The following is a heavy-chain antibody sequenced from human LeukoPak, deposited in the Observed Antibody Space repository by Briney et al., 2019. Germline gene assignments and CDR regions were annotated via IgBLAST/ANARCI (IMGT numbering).Heavy chain of an antibody. Sequence: SETLSLTCTVSGASITNSAYHWGWIRQPPGKGLEWIGSIYYSGSTNYNPSLKSRVTISVDTSKNQFSLKLSSVTAADTAVYYCARVLSSWYGFSGWFDPWGQGTLVTVSS. D-gene: IGHD6-13*01. J-gene: IGHJ5*02. CDR1: GASITNSAYH. CDR3: ARVLSSWYGFSGWFDP. V-gene: IGHV4-39*07. CDR2: IYYSGST.